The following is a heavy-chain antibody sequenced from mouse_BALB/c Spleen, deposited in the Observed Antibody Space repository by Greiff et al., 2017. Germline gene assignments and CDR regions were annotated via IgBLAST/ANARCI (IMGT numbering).Heavy chain of an antibody. CDR3: ARGNYYGD. V-gene: IGHV5-9-3*01. J-gene: IGHJ2*01. Sequence: EVQLVESGGGLVKPGGSLKLSCAASGFTFSSYATSWVRQTPEKRLEWVATISSGGSYTYYPDSVKGRFTISRDNAKNTLYLQMSSLRSEDTAMYYCARGNYYGDWGQGTTLTVSS. D-gene: IGHD1-1*01. CDR2: ISSGGSYT. CDR1: GFTFSSYA.